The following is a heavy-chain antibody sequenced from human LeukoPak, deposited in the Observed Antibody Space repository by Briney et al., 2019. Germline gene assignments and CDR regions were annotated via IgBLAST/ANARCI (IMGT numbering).Heavy chain of an antibody. CDR2: FDPEDGET. V-gene: IGHV1-24*01. J-gene: IGHJ5*02. Sequence: GASVKVSCKVSGYTLTELSMHWVRQAPGKGLEWMGGFDPEDGETIYAQKFQGRVTMTEDTPTDTAYMELSSLRSEDTAVYYCATDAVPLVGSNDSSGYYNWFDPWGQGTLVTVSS. CDR3: ATDAVPLVGSNDSSGYYNWFDP. CDR1: GYTLTELS. D-gene: IGHD3-22*01.